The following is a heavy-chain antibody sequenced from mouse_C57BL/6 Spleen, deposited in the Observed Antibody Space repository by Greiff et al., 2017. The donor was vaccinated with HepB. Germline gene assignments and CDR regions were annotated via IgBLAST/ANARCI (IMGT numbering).Heavy chain of an antibody. CDR1: GYTFTSYW. D-gene: IGHD2-4*01. CDR2: IYPSDSET. CDR3: ARDYDYDGGFAY. V-gene: IGHV1-61*01. J-gene: IGHJ3*01. Sequence: QVQVKQPGAELVRPGSSVKLSCKASGYTFTSYWMDWVKQRPGQGLEWIGNIYPSDSETHYNQKFKDKATLTVDKSSSTAYMQLSSLTSEDSAVYYCARDYDYDGGFAYWGQGTLVTVSA.